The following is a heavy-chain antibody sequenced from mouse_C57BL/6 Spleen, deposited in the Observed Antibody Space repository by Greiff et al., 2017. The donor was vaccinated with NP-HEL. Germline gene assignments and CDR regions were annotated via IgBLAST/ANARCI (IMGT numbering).Heavy chain of an antibody. CDR1: GYTFTSYW. V-gene: IGHV1-69*01. J-gene: IGHJ2*01. Sequence: QVQLQQPGAELVMPGASVKLSCKASGYTFTSYWMHWVKQRPGQGLEWIGEIDPSDSYTNYNQKFKGKSTFTVDKSSSTAYMQLSSLTSEDSAVYYCAAGTDYWGQGTTLTVSS. CDR3: AAGTDY. CDR2: IDPSDSYT.